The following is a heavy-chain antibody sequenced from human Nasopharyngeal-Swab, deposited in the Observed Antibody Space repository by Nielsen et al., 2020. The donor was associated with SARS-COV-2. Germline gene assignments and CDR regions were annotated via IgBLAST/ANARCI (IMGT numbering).Heavy chain of an antibody. CDR3: ARNLQGGTYGRFDD. CDR2: ISSDGSST. V-gene: IGHV3-74*01. D-gene: IGHD2-15*01. Sequence: GGSLRLSCGASGFTFSNYWMHWVRQAPGKGLVWVSRISSDGSSTSYADSVKGRFTISRDNAKNTVYLQMNSLTAEDTGVYYCARNLQGGTYGRFDDWGQGTLVTVSS. CDR1: GFTFSNYW. J-gene: IGHJ4*02.